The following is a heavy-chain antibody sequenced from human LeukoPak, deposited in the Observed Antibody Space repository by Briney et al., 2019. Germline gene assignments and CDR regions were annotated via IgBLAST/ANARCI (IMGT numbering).Heavy chain of an antibody. Sequence: GESLKISCPVSGYSSSSYSIAWVGQVRGKGLGWMVIIYPGDSDVKYSPSFLGQVTISADKSNSTAYLQWSSLKTSDTAVYFCARQCSRRNNDYWGQGTLVTVSS. CDR1: GYSSSSYS. CDR3: ARQCSRRNNDY. CDR2: IYPGDSDV. J-gene: IGHJ4*02. D-gene: IGHD1-14*01. V-gene: IGHV5-51*01.